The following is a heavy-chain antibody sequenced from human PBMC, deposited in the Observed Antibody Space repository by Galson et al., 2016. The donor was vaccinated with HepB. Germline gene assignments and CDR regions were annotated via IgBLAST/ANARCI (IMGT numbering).Heavy chain of an antibody. CDR2: ISGDNSNT. CDR1: GYTFASYG. D-gene: IGHD2-15*01. Sequence: SVKVSCKASGYTFASYGISWVRQAPGQGLEWMGWISGDNSNTKYAQKLQGRVTMTTDTSTSTAYMELRSLRSDDTAVYYCASGPRVVVAATQSYYYGVDVWGQGTTVTVSS. J-gene: IGHJ6*02. CDR3: ASGPRVVVAATQSYYYGVDV. V-gene: IGHV1-18*01.